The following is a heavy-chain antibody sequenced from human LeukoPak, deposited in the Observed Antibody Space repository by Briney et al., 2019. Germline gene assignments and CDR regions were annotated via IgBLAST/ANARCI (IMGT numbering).Heavy chain of an antibody. CDR2: IASDGSST. J-gene: IGHJ4*02. Sequence: GGSLRLSCAASGFTFSSYWMNWVRQAPGKGLVWVSRIASDGSSTTYADSVKGRFSISRDSSKNTLFLQMNSLRAEDTALYYCTTTRPYGTTWAGAFEDWGQGTPVTVSS. V-gene: IGHV3-74*01. D-gene: IGHD6-19*01. CDR3: TTTRPYGTTWAGAFED. CDR1: GFTFSSYW.